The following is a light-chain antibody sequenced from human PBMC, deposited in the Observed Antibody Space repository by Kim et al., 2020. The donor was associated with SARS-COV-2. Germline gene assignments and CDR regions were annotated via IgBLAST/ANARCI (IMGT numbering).Light chain of an antibody. V-gene: IGKV1-9*01. Sequence: ASVGDRVTIPCRGQQGIRNSFAWYQQTPGKAPKLLIYAASTLQSGVPSRFSGSGSRTYFPLTSSSQQPEDFATYYCQQFDSSSWTFGQGTKVDIK. CDR2: AAS. CDR1: QGIRNS. CDR3: QQFDSSSWT. J-gene: IGKJ1*01.